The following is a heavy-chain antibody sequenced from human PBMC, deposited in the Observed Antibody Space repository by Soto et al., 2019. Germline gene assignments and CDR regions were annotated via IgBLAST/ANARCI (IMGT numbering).Heavy chain of an antibody. J-gene: IGHJ6*02. Sequence: QVQLEQSGPEVKKPGSSVKVSCKASGGTFRNSAISWVRQAPGQGLKWMGGIMPIFRTPDYAQKFQGRVTITADESASTAYMELTGLRSDDTAVYYCARDNDRPQLGGNYYYILDVWGLGTTVTVSS. CDR3: ARDNDRPQLGGNYYYILDV. CDR1: GGTFRNSA. CDR2: IMPIFRTP. V-gene: IGHV1-69*12. D-gene: IGHD1-1*01.